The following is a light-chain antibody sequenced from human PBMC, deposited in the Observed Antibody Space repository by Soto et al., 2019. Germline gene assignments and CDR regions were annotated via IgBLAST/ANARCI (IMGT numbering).Light chain of an antibody. Sequence: EIVVTQSAATLSVSPGERATLSCRASQSISGDVAWYQQKPGQAPRLLIYDASSRATGVPDRFSGGGSGTDFTLAISRLEPEDFALYYCQQYDGSPITFGQGTRLEIK. CDR3: QQYDGSPIT. V-gene: IGKV3-20*01. CDR2: DAS. CDR1: QSISGD. J-gene: IGKJ5*01.